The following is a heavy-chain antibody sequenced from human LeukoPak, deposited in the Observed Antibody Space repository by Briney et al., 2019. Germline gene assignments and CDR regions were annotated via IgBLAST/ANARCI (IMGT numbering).Heavy chain of an antibody. CDR2: ISGSGGST. J-gene: IGHJ4*02. V-gene: IGHV3-23*01. D-gene: IGHD6-19*01. Sequence: GGSLRLSCAASGFTFSSYAMSRVRQAPGKGLEWVSAISGSGGSTYYADSVKGRFTISRDNSKNTLYLQMNSLRAEDTAVYYCAKAFEQWLGYDYWGQGTLVTVSS. CDR1: GFTFSSYA. CDR3: AKAFEQWLGYDY.